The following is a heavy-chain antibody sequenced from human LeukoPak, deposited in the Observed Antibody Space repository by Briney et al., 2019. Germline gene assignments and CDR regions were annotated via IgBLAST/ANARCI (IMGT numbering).Heavy chain of an antibody. CDR2: IYYSGST. D-gene: IGHD1-1*01. CDR1: GGSISAYY. V-gene: IGHV4-59*01. CDR3: AREGVGTDELELPYCWFDR. Sequence: SETLSLTCAVSGGSISAYYWSWIRQPPGKGLEWIGDIYYSGSTNYNPSLKSRVTISVATSKNKFSLKLSSVTAVDTAVYSCAREGVGTDELELPYCWFDRWGQGTLVTVPS. J-gene: IGHJ5*02.